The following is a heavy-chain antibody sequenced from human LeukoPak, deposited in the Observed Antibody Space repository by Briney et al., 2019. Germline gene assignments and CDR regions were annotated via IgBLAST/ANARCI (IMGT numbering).Heavy chain of an antibody. CDR1: GGSISSDDYY. CDR3: ARHDSNYGDYYYGMDV. Sequence: SETLSLTCIVSGGSISSDDYYWSWIRQPPGKGLEWIGYIYYSGSTNYNPSLKSRVTISVDTSKNQFSLKLSSVTAADTAVYYCARHDSNYGDYYYGMDVWGQGTTVTVSS. V-gene: IGHV4-61*08. CDR2: IYYSGST. J-gene: IGHJ6*02. D-gene: IGHD4-11*01.